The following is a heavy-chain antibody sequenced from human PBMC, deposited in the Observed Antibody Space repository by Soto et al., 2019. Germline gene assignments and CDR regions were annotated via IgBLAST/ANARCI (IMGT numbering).Heavy chain of an antibody. CDR2: INHSGST. CDR1: GGSFSGYY. J-gene: IGHJ3*02. D-gene: IGHD3-16*02. V-gene: IGHV4-34*01. Sequence: SETLSLTCAVYGGSFSGYYWSWIRQPPGKGLEWIGEINHSGSTNYNPSLKSRVTISVDTSKNQFSLKLRSVTAADTAVYYCARGLWLGELSLYAFDIWGQGTMVTVSS. CDR3: ARGLWLGELSLYAFDI.